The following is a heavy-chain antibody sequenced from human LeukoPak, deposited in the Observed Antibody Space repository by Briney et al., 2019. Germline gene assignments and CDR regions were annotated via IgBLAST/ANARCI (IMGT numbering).Heavy chain of an antibody. V-gene: IGHV3-21*01. Sequence: GGSLRLSCEGSGFTFSSYSMNWVRQAPGKGLEWVSSISSSSSYIYYAESVKGRFSISRDNAKNSVYLQMDSLRAEDTAEYYCAREYSSNWYPFDYWGQGILVTVSS. CDR2: ISSSSSYI. CDR3: AREYSSNWYPFDY. D-gene: IGHD6-13*01. CDR1: GFTFSSYS. J-gene: IGHJ4*02.